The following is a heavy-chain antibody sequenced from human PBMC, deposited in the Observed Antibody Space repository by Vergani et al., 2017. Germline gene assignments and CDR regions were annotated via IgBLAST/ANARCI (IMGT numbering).Heavy chain of an antibody. D-gene: IGHD1-1*01. CDR2: IKKDGITK. V-gene: IGHV3-7*01. CDR3: ARGNWNDGFNSYYYMDV. CDR1: GFPFSNSW. Sequence: ELQLVESGGTLVQPGGSLRLSCVASGFPFSNSWMSWVRQAPGKGLEWVANIKKDGITKTYVDTVKGRFTVSRGNAKMSLFLQMDSLIVEDTAVFYCARGNWNDGFNSYYYMDVWGKGTTVTVSS. J-gene: IGHJ6*03.